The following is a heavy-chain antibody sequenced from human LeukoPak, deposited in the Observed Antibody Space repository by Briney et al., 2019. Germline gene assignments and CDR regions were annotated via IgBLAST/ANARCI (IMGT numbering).Heavy chain of an antibody. J-gene: IGHJ5*02. CDR2: ISGYNGNT. D-gene: IGHD6-13*01. CDR3: ARSREIAAAGGSWFDP. CDR1: GYTFTSYG. Sequence: ASVKVSCKASGYTFTSYGISWVRQAPGQGLEWMGWISGYNGNTNYAQKLQGRVTMTTDTSTSTAYMELRSLRSDDTAVYYCARSREIAAAGGSWFDPWGQGTLVTVSS. V-gene: IGHV1-18*01.